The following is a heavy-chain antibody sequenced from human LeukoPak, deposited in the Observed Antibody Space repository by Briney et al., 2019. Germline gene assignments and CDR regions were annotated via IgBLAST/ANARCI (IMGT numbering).Heavy chain of an antibody. CDR2: IKQDGSEK. V-gene: IGHV3-7*01. D-gene: IGHD3-10*01. Sequence: GSLRLSCAASGFTFSSYWMSWVRQAPGKGLEWVANIKQDGSEKYYVDSVKGRFTISRGNAKNSLYLQMNSLRAEDTAVYYCARGSLRGFGELLNPWGQGTLVTVSS. CDR1: GFTFSSYW. J-gene: IGHJ4*02. CDR3: ARGSLRGFGELLNP.